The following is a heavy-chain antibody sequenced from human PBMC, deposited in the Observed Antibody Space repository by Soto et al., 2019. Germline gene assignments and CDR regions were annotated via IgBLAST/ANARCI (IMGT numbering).Heavy chain of an antibody. CDR1: GGSISSGDYY. J-gene: IGHJ6*02. Sequence: SETLSLTCTVSGGSISSGDYYWSWIRQPPGKGLEWIGYIYYSGSTYYNPSLKSRVTIPVDTSKNQFSLKLSSVTAADTAVHYCARGNHYYGSGSYYYYYGMDVWGQGTTVTVSS. CDR2: IYYSGST. V-gene: IGHV4-30-4*01. CDR3: ARGNHYYGSGSYYYYYGMDV. D-gene: IGHD3-10*01.